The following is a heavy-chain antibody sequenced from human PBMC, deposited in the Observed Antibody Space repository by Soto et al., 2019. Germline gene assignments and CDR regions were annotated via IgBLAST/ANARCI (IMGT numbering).Heavy chain of an antibody. Sequence: ASVKVSCKTSGYTFINSGISWVRQAPGQGPEWMGWISPYNDDTKYAQKFQGRVTMTTDTSTSTAYMELRSLRSDDTAVYYCARSPTPTYYGSGSYYSLHFDYWGQGTLVTVS. CDR1: GYTFINSG. CDR2: ISPYNDDT. D-gene: IGHD3-10*01. J-gene: IGHJ4*02. CDR3: ARSPTPTYYGSGSYYSLHFDY. V-gene: IGHV1-18*01.